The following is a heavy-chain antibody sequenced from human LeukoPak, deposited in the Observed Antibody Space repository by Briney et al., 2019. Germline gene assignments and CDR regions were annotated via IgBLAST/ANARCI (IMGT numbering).Heavy chain of an antibody. CDR2: INPSGGST. CDR1: GYTFTSYY. V-gene: IGHV1-46*01. CDR3: YYGSGSYSFDY. D-gene: IGHD3-10*01. Sequence: ASVKVSCKASGYTFTSYYMHWVRQAPGQGLEWVGIINPSGGSTSYAQKSQGRVTMTRDTSTSTVYMELSSLRSEDTAVYYCYYGSGSYSFDYWGQGTLVTVSS. J-gene: IGHJ4*02.